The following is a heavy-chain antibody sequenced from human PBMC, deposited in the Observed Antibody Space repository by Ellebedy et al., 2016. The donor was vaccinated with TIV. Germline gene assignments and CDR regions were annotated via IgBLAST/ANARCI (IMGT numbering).Heavy chain of an antibody. CDR3: ASHGYCSGGICSTYFDS. Sequence: MPSETLSLTCTVSGGSINSSFWNWMRQSPGKGLEWIGYIYYTGSSNYNPSLKSRVAISLDTSKSQVSLNLSSVSAADTAVYYCASHGYCSGGICSTYFDSWGQGTLVTVSS. CDR2: IYYTGSS. V-gene: IGHV4-59*08. J-gene: IGHJ4*02. D-gene: IGHD2-15*01. CDR1: GGSINSSF.